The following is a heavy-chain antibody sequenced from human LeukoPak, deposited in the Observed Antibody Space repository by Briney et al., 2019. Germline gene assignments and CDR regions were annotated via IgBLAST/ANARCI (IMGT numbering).Heavy chain of an antibody. V-gene: IGHV4-59*01. CDR2: IDDSGNT. Sequence: SETLSLTCTVSGGSISRYYWSWIRRPPGKGLEWIGYIDDSGNTNYNPSLKSQITISVDKSKNQFSLKLSFVTAADTAMYYCARSDYHNSGSHTVFDAFDIWGQGTRVTVSS. CDR3: ARSDYHNSGSHTVFDAFDI. CDR1: GGSISRYY. D-gene: IGHD3-10*01. J-gene: IGHJ3*02.